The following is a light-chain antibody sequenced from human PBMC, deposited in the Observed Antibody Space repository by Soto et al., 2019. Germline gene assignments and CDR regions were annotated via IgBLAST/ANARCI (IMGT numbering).Light chain of an antibody. J-gene: IGLJ2*01. CDR3: SSYTSSSSLVL. Sequence: QSVLTQPASVSGSPGQSITISCTGTSSDVGDYDYVSWYQQHPGKAPKLMIYEVSNRPSGVSHRFSGSKSGNTASLTISGLQAEDEADYYCSSYTSSSSLVLFGGGTKLTVL. CDR1: SSDVGDYDY. V-gene: IGLV2-14*01. CDR2: EVS.